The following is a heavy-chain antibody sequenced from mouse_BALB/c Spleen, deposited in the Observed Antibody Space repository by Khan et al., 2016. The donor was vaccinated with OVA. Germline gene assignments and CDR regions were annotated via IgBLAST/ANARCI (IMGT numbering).Heavy chain of an antibody. D-gene: IGHD1-1*01. CDR2: ISYSGDT. CDR3: ASMSRYYYGSNGEGDYLDY. Sequence: EVQLVESGPGLVKPSQSLSLTCTVTGYSITSDYAWNWIRQFPGNKLEWMGYISYSGDTAYNPSLKSRISITRDTSKNQFFLQLNAVTTEDTATDYCASMSRYYYGSNGEGDYLDYWGQGTTLTVSA. CDR1: GYSITSDYA. V-gene: IGHV3-2*02. J-gene: IGHJ2*01.